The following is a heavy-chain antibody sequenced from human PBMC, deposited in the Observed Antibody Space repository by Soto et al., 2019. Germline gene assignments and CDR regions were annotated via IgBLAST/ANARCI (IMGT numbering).Heavy chain of an antibody. D-gene: IGHD5-18*01. CDR3: ASWDTATPLGYYYGMGV. CDR2: IIPIFGTA. J-gene: IGHJ6*02. CDR1: GGTFSSYA. Sequence: QVQLVQSGAEVKKPGSSVKVSCKASGGTFSSYAISWVRQAPGQGLEWMGGIIPIFGTANYAQKFQGRVTITADGSTSTAYMQLSSLRSEDTAVYYWASWDTATPLGYYYGMGVWGQGTTVTVSS. V-gene: IGHV1-69*12.